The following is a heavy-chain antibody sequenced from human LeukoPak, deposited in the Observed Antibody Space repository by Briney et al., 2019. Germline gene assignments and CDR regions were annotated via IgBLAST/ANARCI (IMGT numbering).Heavy chain of an antibody. Sequence: GSSVKVSCKASCGTFNSYAISWVRQAPAQGLEWMGGIIHIFGSANYAQKFQGRVTITTDESTSTAYMELSSLRSEDTAVYYCARVGSSSWLEDYWGQGTLVTVSS. CDR3: ARVGSSSWLEDY. J-gene: IGHJ4*02. CDR2: IIHIFGSA. CDR1: CGTFNSYA. D-gene: IGHD6-13*01. V-gene: IGHV1-69*05.